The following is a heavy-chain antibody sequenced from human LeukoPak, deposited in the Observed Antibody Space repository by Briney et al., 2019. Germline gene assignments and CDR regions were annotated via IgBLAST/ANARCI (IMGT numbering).Heavy chain of an antibody. CDR1: GFSLSNYW. CDR2: ISPDGSQT. J-gene: IGHJ4*02. V-gene: IGHV3-74*01. CDR3: VRSLRSADF. Sequence: PGGSLRLSCAASGFSLSNYWTHWVRQAPGKGLMWVSQISPDGSQTFYADSVKGRFTISRDNAKNTLFLQMDSLRAEDTALYYCVRSLRSADFWGQGTLVTVSS.